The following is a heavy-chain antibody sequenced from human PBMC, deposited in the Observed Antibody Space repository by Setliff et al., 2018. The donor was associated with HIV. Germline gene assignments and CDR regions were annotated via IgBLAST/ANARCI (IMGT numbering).Heavy chain of an antibody. J-gene: IGHJ5*02. CDR1: GGSFSGYY. CDR3: ARGRMGYYGSGSYLP. Sequence: KPSETLSLTCAVYGGSFSGYYWSWVRQPPGKGLEWIGEINHSGSTNSNPSLKSRVTISADTSKNQFSLKLTSVTAADTAVYYCARGRMGYYGSGSYLPWGQGMLVTVSS. CDR2: INHSGST. V-gene: IGHV4-34*01. D-gene: IGHD3-10*01.